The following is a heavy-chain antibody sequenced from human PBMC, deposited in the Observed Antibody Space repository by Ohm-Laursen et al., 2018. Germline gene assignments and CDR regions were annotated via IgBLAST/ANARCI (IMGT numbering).Heavy chain of an antibody. D-gene: IGHD3-3*01. Sequence: SVKVSCKASGYTFTGYYMHWVRQAPEQGLEWMGWINPNSGGTNYAQKFQGRVTMTEDTSTDTAYMELSSLRSEDTAVYYCATDRPAYDFWSGYYIGWARYGMDVWGQGTTVTVSS. CDR1: GYTFTGYY. V-gene: IGHV1-2*02. CDR3: ATDRPAYDFWSGYYIGWARYGMDV. CDR2: INPNSGGT. J-gene: IGHJ6*02.